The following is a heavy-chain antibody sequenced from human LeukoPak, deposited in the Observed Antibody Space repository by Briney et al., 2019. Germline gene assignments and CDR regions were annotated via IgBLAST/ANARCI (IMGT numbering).Heavy chain of an antibody. CDR1: GYTFTSYG. D-gene: IGHD3-10*01. CDR2: ISAYNGNT. V-gene: IGHV1-18*01. CDR3: ARTYGSGTSYGMDV. J-gene: IGHJ6*02. Sequence: ASVKVSCKASGYTFTSYGISWVRQAPGQGLEWMGWISAYNGNTNYAQKLQGRVTMTTDTSTSTAYMELRSLRSEDTAVYYCARTYGSGTSYGMDVWGQGTTVTVSS.